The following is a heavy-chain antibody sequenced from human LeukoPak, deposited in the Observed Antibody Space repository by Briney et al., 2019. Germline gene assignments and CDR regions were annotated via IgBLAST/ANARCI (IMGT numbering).Heavy chain of an antibody. D-gene: IGHD3-16*01. CDR1: GYTFTGHY. Sequence: GASVRVPCKPSGYTFTGHYMHWVRQAPGQGLEWMGRVNPKTGGTTYARKFQGRVTMTRGTAISTVYMELSRLRSDDTAIYYCAREKPGGGGSFMDVWGKGSSVIVSS. CDR3: AREKPGGGGSFMDV. CDR2: VNPKTGGT. V-gene: IGHV1-2*06. J-gene: IGHJ6*03.